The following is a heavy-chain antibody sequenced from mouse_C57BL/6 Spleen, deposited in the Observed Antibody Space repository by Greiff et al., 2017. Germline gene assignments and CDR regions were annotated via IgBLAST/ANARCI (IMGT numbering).Heavy chain of an antibody. V-gene: IGHV3-6*01. J-gene: IGHJ1*03. CDR3: AREPGYFDV. Sequence: ESGPGLVKPSQSLSLTCSVTGYSITSGYYWNWIRQFPGNKLEWMGYISYDGSNNYNPSLKNRISITRDTSKNQFFLKLNSVTTEDTATYYCAREPGYFDVWGTGTTVTVSS. CDR1: GYSITSGYY. CDR2: ISYDGSN.